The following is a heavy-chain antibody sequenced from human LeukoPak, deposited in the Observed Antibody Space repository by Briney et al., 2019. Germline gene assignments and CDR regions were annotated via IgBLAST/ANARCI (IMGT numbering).Heavy chain of an antibody. Sequence: GGSLRLSCAASGFTFSNAWMSWVRQAPGKGLEWVGRIKSKTDGGTTDYAAPVKGRFTISRDDSKNTLYLQMNSLRAEDTAVYYCAKGGVPAADYWGQGTLVTVSS. D-gene: IGHD2-2*01. CDR2: IKSKTDGGTT. CDR1: GFTFSNAW. CDR3: AKGGVPAADY. J-gene: IGHJ4*02. V-gene: IGHV3-15*01.